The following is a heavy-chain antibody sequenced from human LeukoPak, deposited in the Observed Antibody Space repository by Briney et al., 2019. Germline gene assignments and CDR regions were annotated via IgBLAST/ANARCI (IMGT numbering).Heavy chain of an antibody. D-gene: IGHD2-21*02. V-gene: IGHV3-21*01. J-gene: IGHJ5*02. Sequence: PGGSLRLPCAASGFTFSSYSMNWVRQAPGKGLEWVSSISSSSSYIYYADSVKGRFTISRDNAKNSLYLQMNSLRAEDTAVYYCAVEIVVVTASVDRSWFDPWGQGTLVTVSS. CDR2: ISSSSSYI. CDR1: GFTFSSYS. CDR3: AVEIVVVTASVDRSWFDP.